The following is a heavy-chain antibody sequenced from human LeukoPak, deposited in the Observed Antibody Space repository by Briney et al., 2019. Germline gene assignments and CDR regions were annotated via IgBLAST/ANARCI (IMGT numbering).Heavy chain of an antibody. CDR1: GFTFDDYT. CDR2: IYTGGNT. CDR3: ARDIGKSSGN. J-gene: IGHJ4*02. V-gene: IGHV3-66*01. Sequence: PGGSLRLSCAASGFTFDDYTMHWVRQAPGKGLEWVSVIYTGGNTHYADSVKGRFTISRDNSKNTVYLQMNSLRAEDTAVYYCARDIGKSSGNWGQGTLVTVSS. D-gene: IGHD6-25*01.